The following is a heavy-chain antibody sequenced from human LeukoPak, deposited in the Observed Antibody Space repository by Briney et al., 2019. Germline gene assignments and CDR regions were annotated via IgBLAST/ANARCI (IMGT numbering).Heavy chain of an antibody. V-gene: IGHV3-48*01. D-gene: IGHD4-17*01. J-gene: IGHJ4*02. CDR1: GFTFSSYS. CDR3: AKGPTVAYYFDY. CDR2: ISSRSSTI. Sequence: GGSLRLSCAASGFTFSSYSMNWVRQAPGKGLEWVSYISSRSSTIYYADSVKGRFTISRDNSKNTLYLQMNSLRAEDTAVYYCAKGPTVAYYFDYWGQGTLVTVSS.